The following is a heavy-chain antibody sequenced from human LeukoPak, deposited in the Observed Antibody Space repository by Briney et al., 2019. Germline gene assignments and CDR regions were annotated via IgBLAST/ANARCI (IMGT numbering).Heavy chain of an antibody. CDR1: GFTFSSYS. CDR2: ISSSAGTL. CDR3: SQDDRFLEASRGSPPPTHYYYYYMDV. V-gene: IGHV3-48*04. J-gene: IGHJ6*03. D-gene: IGHD3-3*01. Sequence: SGGSLRLSCAASGFTFSSYSMNWVRQAPGKGPEWVSYISSSAGTLNYADSVKGRFTISRDNAKNSLYLQMNSLRAEDTAVYYCSQDDRFLEASRGSPPPTHYYYYYMDVWGKGTTVTVSS.